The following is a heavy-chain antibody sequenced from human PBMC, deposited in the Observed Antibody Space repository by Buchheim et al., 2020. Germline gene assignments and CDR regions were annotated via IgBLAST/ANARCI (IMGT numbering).Heavy chain of an antibody. Sequence: EVQLVESGGGLVQPGGSLRLSCAASGFTFSSYWMSWIRQAPGKGLEWVANIKQDGSEKYYVDSVKGRFTISRDNAKNSLYLQMNSLRAEDTAVYYCARDLHFDWLLLDLSLRYWGQGTL. CDR3: ARDLHFDWLLLDLSLRY. CDR1: GFTFSSYW. V-gene: IGHV3-7*01. CDR2: IKQDGSEK. J-gene: IGHJ4*02. D-gene: IGHD3-9*01.